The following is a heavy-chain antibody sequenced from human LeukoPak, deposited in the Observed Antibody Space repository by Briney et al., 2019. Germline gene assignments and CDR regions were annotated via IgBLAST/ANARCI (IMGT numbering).Heavy chain of an antibody. J-gene: IGHJ4*02. CDR1: GFTFSSYS. V-gene: IGHV3-48*02. CDR3: ARGAVLGVVVAPGGFDY. D-gene: IGHD3-3*01. Sequence: GGSLRLSCAASGFTFSSYSMNWVRQAPGKGLEWVSYISSSSSTIYYADSVKGRFTISRDNAKNSLYLQMNSLRDEDTAVYYCARGAVLGVVVAPGGFDYWGQGTLVTVSS. CDR2: ISSSSSTI.